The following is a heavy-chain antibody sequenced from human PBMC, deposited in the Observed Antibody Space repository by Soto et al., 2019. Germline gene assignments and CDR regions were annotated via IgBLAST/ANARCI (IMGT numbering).Heavy chain of an antibody. Sequence: PGGSLRLSCAASGFIFNRYWMSWVRQAPGKGLEWVANIKEDGSEKYYVDSVKGRFTISRDNAKNSLYLQMNNLRAEDTATYYCTGDATYGPTLTIPYWGLGTRVTVSS. CDR2: IKEDGSEK. CDR3: TGDATYGPTLTIPY. J-gene: IGHJ4*02. D-gene: IGHD2-21*01. V-gene: IGHV3-7*01. CDR1: GFIFNRYW.